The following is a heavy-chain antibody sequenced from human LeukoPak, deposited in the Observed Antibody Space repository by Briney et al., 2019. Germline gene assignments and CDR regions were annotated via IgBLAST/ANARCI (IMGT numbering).Heavy chain of an antibody. Sequence: ASVKVSCKTSGYTFTSYYMYWVRQAPGQGLEWMGIINPSLGTTSYAQRFQGRVTMTRDTSTSTVYMNLGSLRSEYTAVYYCARGPYSSSSYQDYWGQGTLVTVSS. CDR1: GYTFTSYY. CDR2: INPSLGTT. D-gene: IGHD2-2*01. CDR3: ARGPYSSSSYQDY. J-gene: IGHJ4*02. V-gene: IGHV1-46*01.